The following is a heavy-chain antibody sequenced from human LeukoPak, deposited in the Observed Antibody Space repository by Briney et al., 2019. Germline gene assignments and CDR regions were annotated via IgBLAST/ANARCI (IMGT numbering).Heavy chain of an antibody. V-gene: IGHV3-23*01. CDR3: AKDQYYYGSGSPLDY. D-gene: IGHD3-10*01. J-gene: IGHJ4*02. CDR1: GFTFSSYA. Sequence: GGSLRLSCAASGFTFSSYAMSWVRQAPGKGLEWVSAISGSGGSTYYADSMKGQFTISRDNSKNTLYLQMNSLRAEDTAVYYCAKDQYYYGSGSPLDYWGQGTLVTVSS. CDR2: ISGSGGST.